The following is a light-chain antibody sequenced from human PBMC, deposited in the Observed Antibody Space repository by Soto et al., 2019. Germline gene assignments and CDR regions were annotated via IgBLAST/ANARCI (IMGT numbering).Light chain of an antibody. CDR3: QQYNNWPWT. Sequence: EIVMTQSPATLSVSPGGRATLSCRASQSISDTLAWYQQKPGQAPRLLIYGASKRATGFPARFSGSGSGTDFTLTISSLQSVDFAVYYCQQYNNWPWTFGQGTKVDNK. V-gene: IGKV3-15*01. J-gene: IGKJ1*01. CDR2: GAS. CDR1: QSISDT.